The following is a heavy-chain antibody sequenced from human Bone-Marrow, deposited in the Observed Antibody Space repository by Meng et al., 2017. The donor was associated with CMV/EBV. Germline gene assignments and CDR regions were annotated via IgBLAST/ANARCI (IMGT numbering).Heavy chain of an antibody. CDR2: VNSKNEAT. J-gene: IGHJ4*02. V-gene: IGHV1-18*01. CDR3: VRSSGWSLFDY. Sequence: QVQLVPSGAEVKKPGASVNVSCKASGYTFTSYGISWVRQAPGQGLEWMGWVNSKNEATNYARKFQGRVSMTRDTSISTAHMELSRLMSDDTAVYYCVRSSGWSLFDYWGQGTLVTVSS. D-gene: IGHD6-19*01. CDR1: GYTFTSYG.